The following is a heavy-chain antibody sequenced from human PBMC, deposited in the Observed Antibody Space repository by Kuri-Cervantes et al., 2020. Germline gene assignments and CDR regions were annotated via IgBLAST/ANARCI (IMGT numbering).Heavy chain of an antibody. D-gene: IGHD3-3*01. J-gene: IGHJ5*02. Sequence: GESLKISCAASGFTFSSYSMNWVRQAPGKGLEWVSYISSSSSTIYYADSVKGRFTISRDNAKNSLYLQMNSLRDEDTAVYYCERVLANDFWTSQRDGWFDPWGQGTLVTVSS. V-gene: IGHV3-48*02. CDR3: ERVLANDFWTSQRDGWFDP. CDR2: ISSSSSTI. CDR1: GFTFSSYS.